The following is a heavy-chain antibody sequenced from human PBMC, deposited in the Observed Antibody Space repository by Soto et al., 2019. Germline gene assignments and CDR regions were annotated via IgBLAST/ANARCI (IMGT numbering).Heavy chain of an antibody. CDR3: AREDDFWSGVADY. V-gene: IGHV4-59*01. CDR1: GGSISSYY. D-gene: IGHD3-3*01. Sequence: QVQLQESGPGLVKPSETLSLTCTVSGGSISSYYWSWIRQPPGKGLEWIGYIYYSGSTNYNPSLKSRVTISVDTSKNQFSLKLSSVTAADTAVYYCAREDDFWSGVADYWGQGTLVTVSS. CDR2: IYYSGST. J-gene: IGHJ4*02.